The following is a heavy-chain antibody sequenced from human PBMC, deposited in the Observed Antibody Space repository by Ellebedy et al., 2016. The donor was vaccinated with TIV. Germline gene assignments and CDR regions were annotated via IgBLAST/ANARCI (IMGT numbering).Heavy chain of an antibody. CDR1: GLTFSNNA. D-gene: IGHD3-10*01. J-gene: IGHJ4*02. CDR3: AKDSGRSGWISDY. V-gene: IGHV3-23*01. CDR2: ISDSGSST. Sequence: GESLKISCAASGLTFSNNAMSWVRQAPGKGLEWVSGISDSGSSTYYADSVKGRFTISRDNSKNTLYLRMDSLRVEDTAVYFCAKDSGRSGWISDYWGQGTLVTVSS.